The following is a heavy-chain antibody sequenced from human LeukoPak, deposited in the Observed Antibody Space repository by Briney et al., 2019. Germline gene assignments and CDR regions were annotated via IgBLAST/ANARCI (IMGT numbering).Heavy chain of an antibody. CDR3: ERGCSFGSCARIPDY. Sequence: GGTLRLSCAASGFTFSSYGMSWVRQAPGKGLEWVSTITGSGGITYYADSVKGRFTISRDNSKNTLYLQVNSLRAEDTAVYAKERGCSFGSCARIPDYWGQGTLVTVSS. CDR1: GFTFSSYG. D-gene: IGHD2-15*01. V-gene: IGHV3-23*01. CDR2: ITGSGGIT. J-gene: IGHJ4*02.